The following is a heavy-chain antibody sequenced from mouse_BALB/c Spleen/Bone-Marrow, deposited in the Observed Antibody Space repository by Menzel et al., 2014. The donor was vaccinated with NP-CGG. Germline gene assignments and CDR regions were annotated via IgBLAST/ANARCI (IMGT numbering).Heavy chain of an antibody. CDR3: VLITPVVSDY. V-gene: IGHV1-7*01. D-gene: IGHD1-1*01. CDR2: INPSTGYT. CDR1: GYTFXTYW. Sequence: VMLVESGAELAKPGASVKMSCKASGYTFXTYWMHWVKQRPGQGLEWIGYINPSTGYTEYIQKFKDKATLTADKSSSTAYMQLNSLTSEDSSVYYCVLITPVVSDYWGQGTTLTVSS. J-gene: IGHJ2*01.